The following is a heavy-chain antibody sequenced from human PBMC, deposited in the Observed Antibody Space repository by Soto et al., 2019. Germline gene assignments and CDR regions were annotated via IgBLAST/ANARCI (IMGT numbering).Heavy chain of an antibody. Sequence: XXTLSLPSTFSGFSISSYYWSWIRQPPGKGLEWIGYIYYSGSTNYNPSLKSRVTISVDTSKNQFPLKLNSMTAADTAVYYCARVPSPWGQGTLVTVSS. CDR3: ARVPSP. CDR2: IYYSGST. V-gene: IGHV4-59*12. J-gene: IGHJ5*02. CDR1: GFSISSYY.